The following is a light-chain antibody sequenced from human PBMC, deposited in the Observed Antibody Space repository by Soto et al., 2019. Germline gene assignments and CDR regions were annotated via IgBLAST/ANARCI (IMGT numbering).Light chain of an antibody. J-gene: IGKJ1*01. CDR1: QSVSSY. CDR2: DAS. V-gene: IGKV3-11*01. CDR3: QQRSNWPQWT. Sequence: EIVLTQSPATLSLSPGERATLSCMASQSVSSYLAWYQQKPGQAPRLLIYDASNRATGIPARFSGSGSGTDFTLTISSLEPEDFAVYYCQQRSNWPQWTFGQGTKVDIK.